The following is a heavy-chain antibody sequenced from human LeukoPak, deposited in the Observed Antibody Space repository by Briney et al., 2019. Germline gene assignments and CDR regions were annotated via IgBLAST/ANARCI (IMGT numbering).Heavy chain of an antibody. CDR3: ARAGGSSWADY. CDR2: IKQDGSEK. J-gene: IGHJ4*02. CDR1: GFTFSSYW. D-gene: IGHD6-13*01. Sequence: PGGSLRLSCAASGFTFSSYWMGWVRQVPGKGLEWVANIKQDGSEKNYVDSVKGRFTISRDNAKNSVYLQMNSLRAEDTAVYYCARAGGSSWADYWGQGTLVTVSS. V-gene: IGHV3-7*01.